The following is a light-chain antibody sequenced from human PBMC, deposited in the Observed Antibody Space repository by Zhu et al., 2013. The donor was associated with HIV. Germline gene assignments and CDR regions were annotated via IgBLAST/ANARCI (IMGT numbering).Light chain of an antibody. Sequence: QSALTQPPSASGSPGQSVTISCTGTSSDIGTYDYVSWYQQHPGKVPKVIIYEVSKRPSGVPDRFSGSKSGNTASLTVSGLQAEDEAEYHCSSWTYNYNLIFGGGTKVTVL. CDR2: EVS. CDR3: SSWTYNYNLI. CDR1: SSDIGTYDY. V-gene: IGLV2-8*01. J-gene: IGLJ2*01.